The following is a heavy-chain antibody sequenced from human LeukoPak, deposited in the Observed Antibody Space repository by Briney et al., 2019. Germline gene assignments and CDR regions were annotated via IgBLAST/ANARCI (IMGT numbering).Heavy chain of an antibody. D-gene: IGHD4-17*01. V-gene: IGHV4-39*01. J-gene: IGHJ4*02. CDR1: GGSISSGGYY. Sequence: PSETLSLTCTVSGGSISSGGYYWSWIRQPPGKGLEWIGEINHSGSTNYNPSLKSRVTISVDTSKNQFSLKLSSVTAADTAVYYCARHDYGELFDYWGQGTLVTVSS. CDR2: INHSGST. CDR3: ARHDYGELFDY.